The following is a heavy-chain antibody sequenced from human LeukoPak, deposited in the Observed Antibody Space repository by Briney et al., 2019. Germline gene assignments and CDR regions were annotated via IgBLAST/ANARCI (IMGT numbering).Heavy chain of an antibody. Sequence: SETLSLTCTVSGGSISSSSYYWGWIRQPPGKGLEWIGSIYYSGSTYYNPSLKSRVTISVDTSKNQFSLKLSSVTAADTAVYYCARGGPYYDYVWGSYRYPFDYWGQGTLVTVSS. J-gene: IGHJ4*02. CDR2: IYYSGST. CDR1: GGSISSSSYY. D-gene: IGHD3-16*02. V-gene: IGHV4-39*07. CDR3: ARGGPYYDYVWGSYRYPFDY.